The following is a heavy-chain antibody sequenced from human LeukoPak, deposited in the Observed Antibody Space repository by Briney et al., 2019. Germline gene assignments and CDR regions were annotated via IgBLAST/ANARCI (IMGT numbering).Heavy chain of an antibody. CDR1: GFTFSSYA. J-gene: IGHJ6*02. CDR2: ISYDGSNK. CDR3: AKTHPGIAAAHGMDV. V-gene: IGHV3-30*18. Sequence: PGGSLRLSCAASGFTFSSYAMHWVRQAPGKGLEWVAVISYDGSNKYYADSVKGRFTISRDNSKNTLYLQMNSLRAEDTAVYYCAKTHPGIAAAHGMDVWGQGTTVTVSS. D-gene: IGHD6-13*01.